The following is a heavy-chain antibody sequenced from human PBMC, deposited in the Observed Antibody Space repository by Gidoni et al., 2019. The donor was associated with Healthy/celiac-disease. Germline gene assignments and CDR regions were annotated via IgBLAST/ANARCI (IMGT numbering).Heavy chain of an antibody. Sequence: QVTLKESGPVLVKPTETLTLTCSVSGFPVRNGTIGVSWIRQPPGKALEWLAHISSNDEKSYTTALKSSLTISKDTSTSQVVLTMTNMDPVDTATYYCARQLGYCSGGTCYGDYYYGMDVWGQGTTVTVSS. CDR1: GFPVRNGTIG. V-gene: IGHV2-26*01. J-gene: IGHJ6*02. D-gene: IGHD2-15*01. CDR3: ARQLGYCSGGTCYGDYYYGMDV. CDR2: ISSNDEK.